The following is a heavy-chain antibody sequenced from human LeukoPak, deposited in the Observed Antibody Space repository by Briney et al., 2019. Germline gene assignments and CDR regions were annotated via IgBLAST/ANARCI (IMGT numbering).Heavy chain of an antibody. CDR2: INPNSGGT. CDR3: ARSKSGWYDYSDY. V-gene: IGHV1-2*02. D-gene: IGHD6-19*01. CDR1: GYTFTAYY. J-gene: IGHJ4*02. Sequence: ASVKVSCKASGYTFTAYYMHWVRQAPGQGLEWMGWINPNSGGTNYAQKFQGRVTVTRDTSISTAYMELTGLRSDDTAVYYCARSKSGWYDYSDYWGQGTLVTVSS.